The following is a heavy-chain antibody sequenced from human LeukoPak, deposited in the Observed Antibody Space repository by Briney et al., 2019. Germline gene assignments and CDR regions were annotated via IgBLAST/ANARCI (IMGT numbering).Heavy chain of an antibody. J-gene: IGHJ4*02. D-gene: IGHD3-10*01. CDR2: TSGSGGNP. Sequence: GGSLRLSCAASGFAFSSYSMSWVRQSPGKGLEWVSVTSGSGGNPYYADSVKGRFTISRDNSKNTVYLHMNSLRAEDTALYYCGKETGIILVRGAVDYWGQGTLVTVSS. CDR1: GFAFSSYS. CDR3: GKETGIILVRGAVDY. V-gene: IGHV3-23*01.